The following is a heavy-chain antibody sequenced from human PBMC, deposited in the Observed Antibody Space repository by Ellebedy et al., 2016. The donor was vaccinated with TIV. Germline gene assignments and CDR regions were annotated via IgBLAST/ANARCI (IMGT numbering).Heavy chain of an antibody. J-gene: IGHJ4*02. Sequence: GGSLRLSXVASGFTFSSHTTNWVRQAPGKGLEWVSSISRDSTSIYYAESVKGRFTISRDNAENSLYLQMNSLRAEDAAVYYCARDAGDTDSWFYFDFWGQGAPVTVSS. D-gene: IGHD6-13*01. CDR1: GFTFSSHT. CDR3: ARDAGDTDSWFYFDF. V-gene: IGHV3-21*01. CDR2: ISRDSTSI.